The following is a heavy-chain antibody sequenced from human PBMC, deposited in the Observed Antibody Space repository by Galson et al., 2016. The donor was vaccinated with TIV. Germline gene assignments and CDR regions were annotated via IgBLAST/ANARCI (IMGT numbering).Heavy chain of an antibody. CDR2: ITPIFGTT. Sequence: SVKVSCKASGVIFRNFAITWVRQAPGQGLEWMGRITPIFGTTKYAQKFQGRVTLTADDSASTAYMELSSLRSEDTAVYYCARGGDYGDYWVQGTLVTVSS. CDR3: ARGGDYGDY. CDR1: GVIFRNFA. V-gene: IGHV1-69*13. J-gene: IGHJ4*02. D-gene: IGHD4-17*01.